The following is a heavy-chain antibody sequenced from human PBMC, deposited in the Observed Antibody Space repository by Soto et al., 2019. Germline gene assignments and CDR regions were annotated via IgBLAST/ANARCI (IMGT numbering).Heavy chain of an antibody. J-gene: IGHJ4*02. V-gene: IGHV5-51*01. CDR3: ARFYSSGLYYFDY. CDR2: IYPGDSDI. D-gene: IGHD6-19*01. Sequence: VESLKISCKGSGYIFTSDWICWLRQMPVKVLEWIGIIYPGDSDIRYSPSFQGQVTISADKSINTAYLQWSSLKASDTAMYFCARFYSSGLYYFDYWGQGTLVTVSS. CDR1: GYIFTSDW.